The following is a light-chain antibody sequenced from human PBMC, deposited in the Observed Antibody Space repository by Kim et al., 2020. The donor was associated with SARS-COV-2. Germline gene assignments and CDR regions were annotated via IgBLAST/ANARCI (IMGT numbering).Light chain of an antibody. CDR3: QQLNSHPGT. J-gene: IGKJ1*01. CDR2: RAS. V-gene: IGKV1-9*01. CDR1: QGISTY. Sequence: DIQLTHSPPFLSASVGDRVTITCRASQGISTYLAWYQQIPGKAPKLLIYRASTLQSGVPSRFSGSGSGTEFTLTISNLQPEDFAIYYCQQLNSHPGTFGQGTKVDIK.